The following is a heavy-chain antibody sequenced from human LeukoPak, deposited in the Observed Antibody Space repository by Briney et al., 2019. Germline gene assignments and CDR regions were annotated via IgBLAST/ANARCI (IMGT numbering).Heavy chain of an antibody. Sequence: PSETLSLTCAVYGGSFSSYYWSWIRQPPGKGLEWIGYIYYSGSTNYNPSLKSRVTISVDTSKNQFSLKLTSVTAADTAVYYCARGVPEYYDFWSGYFYYFDYWGQGTLVTVSS. CDR3: ARGVPEYYDFWSGYFYYFDY. J-gene: IGHJ4*02. CDR1: GGSFSSYY. D-gene: IGHD3-3*01. CDR2: IYYSGST. V-gene: IGHV4-59*01.